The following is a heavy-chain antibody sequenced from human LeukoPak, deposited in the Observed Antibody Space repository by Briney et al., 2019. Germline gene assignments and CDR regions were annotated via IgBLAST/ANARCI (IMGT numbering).Heavy chain of an antibody. Sequence: GGSLRLSCAASGFTFDDYAMHWVRQAPGKGLEWVSGISYNSDTIAYADSVKGRFTISRDNAKNSLYLQMNSLRAEDTALYYCAKDYCGVNCYSGRYFDPWAVAPWSLSPQ. CDR3: AKDYCGVNCYSGRYFDP. V-gene: IGHV3-9*01. J-gene: IGHJ2*01. D-gene: IGHD2-21*02. CDR2: ISYNSDTI. CDR1: GFTFDDYA.